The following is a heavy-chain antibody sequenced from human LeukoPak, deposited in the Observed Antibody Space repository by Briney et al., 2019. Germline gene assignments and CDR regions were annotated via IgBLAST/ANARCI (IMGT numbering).Heavy chain of an antibody. CDR2: ISGSGSST. Sequence: GGSLRLSCAASGFTFNSYAMSWVRQAPGKGLEWVSAISGSGSSTYYADSVKGRFTISRDNSKNTLYLQMNSLRAEDTAVYYCARLTVPAALRRTHYYYYGMDVWGQGTTVTVSS. J-gene: IGHJ6*02. CDR1: GFTFNSYA. V-gene: IGHV3-23*01. CDR3: ARLTVPAALRRTHYYYYGMDV. D-gene: IGHD2-2*01.